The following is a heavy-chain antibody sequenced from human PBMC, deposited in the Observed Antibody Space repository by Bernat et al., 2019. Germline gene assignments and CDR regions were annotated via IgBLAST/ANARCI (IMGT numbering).Heavy chain of an antibody. CDR3: GRQDSFGSLDY. Sequence: EVQMVESGGGLVQPGGSLRLSCAASGFTFSSYSVNWVRQSPGKGLEWISYINPSSDSIHYTDSVNGRFIISRDNAKNSLFLQMNSLRAEDTAVYYCGRQDSFGSLDYWGQGTLVTVSS. J-gene: IGHJ4*02. V-gene: IGHV3-48*01. D-gene: IGHD5-18*01. CDR2: INPSSDSI. CDR1: GFTFSSYS.